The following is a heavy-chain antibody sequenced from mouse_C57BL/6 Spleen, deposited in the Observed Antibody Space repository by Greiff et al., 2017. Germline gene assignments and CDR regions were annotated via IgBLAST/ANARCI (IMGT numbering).Heavy chain of an antibody. CDR2: IYPGSGST. V-gene: IGHV1-55*01. D-gene: IGHD1-1*01. J-gene: IGHJ1*03. CDR1: GYTFTSYW. CDR3: ASSYYGSPYWYFDV. Sequence: QVQLQQPGAELVKPGASVKMSCKASGYTFTSYWITWVKQRPGQGLEWIGDIYPGSGSTNYNEKFKSKATLTVDTSSSTAYMQLSSLTSEDSAVYYCASSYYGSPYWYFDVGGTGTTVTVSS.